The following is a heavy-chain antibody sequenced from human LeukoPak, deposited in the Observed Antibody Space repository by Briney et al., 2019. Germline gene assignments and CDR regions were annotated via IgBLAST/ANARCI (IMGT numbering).Heavy chain of an antibody. CDR2: IYYSGST. CDR3: ARADSGSYPVFDY. CDR1: GGSFSSYY. J-gene: IGHJ4*02. D-gene: IGHD1-26*01. V-gene: IGHV4-59*01. Sequence: SETLSLTCTVSGGSFSSYYWSWIRQPPGKGLEWIGYIYYSGSTNYNPSLKGRVTISVDTSKNQFSLKLSSVTAADTAVYYCARADSGSYPVFDYWGQGTLVTVSS.